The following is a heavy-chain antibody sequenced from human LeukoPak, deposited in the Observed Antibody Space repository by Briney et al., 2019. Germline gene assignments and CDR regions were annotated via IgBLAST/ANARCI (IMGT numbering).Heavy chain of an antibody. CDR2: IIPIFGTA. J-gene: IGHJ4*02. D-gene: IGHD1-26*01. V-gene: IGHV1-69*05. Sequence: SVKVSCKASGGTFGSYAISWVRQAPGQGLEWMGGIIPIFGTANYAQKFQGRVTITTDESTSTAYKELSSLRSEDTAVYYCARGIVGATPLDYWGQGTLVTVSS. CDR1: GGTFGSYA. CDR3: ARGIVGATPLDY.